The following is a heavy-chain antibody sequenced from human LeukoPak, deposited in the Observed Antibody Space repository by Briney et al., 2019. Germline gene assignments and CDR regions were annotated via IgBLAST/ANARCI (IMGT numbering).Heavy chain of an antibody. V-gene: IGHV4-31*03. D-gene: IGHD4-11*01. Sequence: PSETLSLTCTVSGGSISSGGYYWSWIRQHPGTGLEGIGYIYYSGSTYYNPSLKSRVTISVDTSKNQFSLKLSSVTAADTAVYYCARGLRTTVPYYFDYWGQGTLVTVSS. CDR2: IYYSGST. CDR1: GGSISSGGYY. J-gene: IGHJ4*02. CDR3: ARGLRTTVPYYFDY.